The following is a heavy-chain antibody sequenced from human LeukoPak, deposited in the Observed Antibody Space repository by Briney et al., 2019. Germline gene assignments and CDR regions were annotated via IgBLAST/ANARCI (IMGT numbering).Heavy chain of an antibody. CDR3: GRDWDWHAQF. V-gene: IGHV1-18*01. D-gene: IGHD1-26*01. CDR1: GYTFSRYG. CDR2: IGVFNGNR. J-gene: IGHJ4*01. Sequence: ASVKVSCKTSGYTFSRYGFSWVRQAPGQGLEWIGWIGVFNGNRNYAKSVQGRITLTADTSTNTTYMELRSLTSDDTAVYFRGRDWDWHAQFWGQGTLITVSS.